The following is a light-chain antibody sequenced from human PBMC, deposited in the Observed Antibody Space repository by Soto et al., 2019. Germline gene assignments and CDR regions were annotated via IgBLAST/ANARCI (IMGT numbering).Light chain of an antibody. CDR3: SSYTGSTTLHYV. CDR1: SSDGGGYNY. J-gene: IGLJ1*01. V-gene: IGLV2-14*01. CDR2: DVS. Sequence: QSVPTQPASGSGAPGQSITISCTGTSSDGGGYNYVSWYQQHPGKAPKLLIYDVSNRPSGASNRFSGSKSGNTASLTISGLQAEDEADYYCSSYTGSTTLHYVFGTGTKATVL.